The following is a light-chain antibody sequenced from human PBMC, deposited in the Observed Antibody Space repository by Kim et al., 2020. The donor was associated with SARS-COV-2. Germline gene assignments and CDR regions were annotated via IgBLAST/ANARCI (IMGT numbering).Light chain of an antibody. CDR1: QSISSW. CDR2: EAS. J-gene: IGKJ1*01. V-gene: IGKV1-5*03. Sequence: DIQMTPSPSTLSASVGDRVTITCRASQSISSWLAWYQQKPGKAPKLLIYEASNLESGVPSRFSGSGSGTEFTLTISSLQPDDFATYYCQQYKSYWTFGQGTKVDIK. CDR3: QQYKSYWT.